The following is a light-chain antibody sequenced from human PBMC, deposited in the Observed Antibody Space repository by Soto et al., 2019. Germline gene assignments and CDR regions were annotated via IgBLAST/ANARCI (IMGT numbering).Light chain of an antibody. CDR2: DAS. CDR1: QSVSSY. Sequence: EIVLTQSPATLSLSPGERATLSCRASQSVSSYLAWYQQKPGQAPRLLIYDASNRATGIPARFSGSGSGTDFTLTISSLEPEDFAVYYCQQFIDGWTFGQGTKVEIK. CDR3: QQFIDGWT. V-gene: IGKV3-11*01. J-gene: IGKJ1*01.